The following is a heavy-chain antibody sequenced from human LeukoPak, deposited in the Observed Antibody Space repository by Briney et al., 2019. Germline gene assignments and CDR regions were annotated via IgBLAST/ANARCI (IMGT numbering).Heavy chain of an antibody. V-gene: IGHV3-15*01. J-gene: IGHJ4*02. D-gene: IGHD1-26*01. Sequence: GGSLRLSCAASGFPFSSYSMSWVRQAPGKGLEWVGRIKSKTDGGTTDYAAPVKGRFTISRDDSKNTLYLQMNSLKTEDTAVYYCTTDAVGAIEVIDYWGQGTLVTVSS. CDR2: IKSKTDGGTT. CDR3: TTDAVGAIEVIDY. CDR1: GFPFSSYS.